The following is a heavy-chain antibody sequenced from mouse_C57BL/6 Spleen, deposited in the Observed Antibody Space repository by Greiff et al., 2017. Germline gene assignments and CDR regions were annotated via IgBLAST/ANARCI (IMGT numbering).Heavy chain of an antibody. D-gene: IGHD1-1*01. CDR3: AREGGVYYGSSYGAMDY. V-gene: IGHV1-52*01. Sequence: QVQLQQPGAELVRPGSSVKLSCKASGYTFTSYWMHWVKQRPIQGLEWIGNIDPSDSETHYNQKFKDKATLTVDKSSSTAYMQLSSLTSEDSAVYYCAREGGVYYGSSYGAMDYWGQGTSVTVSS. CDR1: GYTFTSYW. J-gene: IGHJ4*01. CDR2: IDPSDSET.